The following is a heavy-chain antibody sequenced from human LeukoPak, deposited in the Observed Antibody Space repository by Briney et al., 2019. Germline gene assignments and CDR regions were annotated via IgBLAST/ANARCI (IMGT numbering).Heavy chain of an antibody. CDR2: INHSGST. CDR1: GGSFSGYY. D-gene: IGHD3-3*01. J-gene: IGHJ5*02. Sequence: SETLSLTCAAYGGSFSGYYWSWIRQPPGKGLEWIGEINHSGSTNYNPSLKSRVTISVDTSKNQFSLKLSSVTAADTAVYYCARGETYYDFWSGYYSNWFDPWGQGTLVTVSS. V-gene: IGHV4-34*01. CDR3: ARGETYYDFWSGYYSNWFDP.